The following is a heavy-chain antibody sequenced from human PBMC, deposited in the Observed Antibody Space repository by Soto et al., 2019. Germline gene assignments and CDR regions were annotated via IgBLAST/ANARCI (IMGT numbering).Heavy chain of an antibody. D-gene: IGHD3-9*01. CDR1: GFSFSSYA. J-gene: IGHJ5*02. Sequence: HPGGSLGLSCAASGFSFSSYAVSWVRQAPGKGLEWVSGISGGGGSTYYAASVKGRFTISRDNSKNTLSLQMNSLRVEDTAIYYCAKAGGYDILTGYRTRFDPWGQGTLVTVSS. V-gene: IGHV3-23*01. CDR3: AKAGGYDILTGYRTRFDP. CDR2: ISGGGGST.